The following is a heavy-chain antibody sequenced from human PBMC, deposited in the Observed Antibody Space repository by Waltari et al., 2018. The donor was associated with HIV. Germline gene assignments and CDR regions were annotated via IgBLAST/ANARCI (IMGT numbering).Heavy chain of an antibody. D-gene: IGHD1-26*01. CDR1: GFTLSTYT. V-gene: IGHV3-21*02. CDR2: ITSTSRSI. CDR3: VADLGGSHDS. J-gene: IGHJ4*02. Sequence: MQLVESGGGLVKPGGSRRLSCATSGFTLSTYTMTWVRQTPGKGLELLPSITSTSRSIFYSDSTKGRFIISRDNAQNSLSLQMTSLTAEDTAVYFCVADLGGSHDSWGQGTLVTVSS.